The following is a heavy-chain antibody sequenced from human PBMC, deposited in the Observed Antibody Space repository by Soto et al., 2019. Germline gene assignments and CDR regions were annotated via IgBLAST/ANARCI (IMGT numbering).Heavy chain of an antibody. CDR2: ISYDGSNK. Sequence: GGSLRLACAASGFTFSSYGMHWVRQAPGKGLEWVAVISYDGSNKYYADSVKGRFTISRDNSKNTLYLQMNSLRAEDTAVYYCAKDRTRGYCSSTSCYGFDPWGQGTLVTVS. J-gene: IGHJ5*02. CDR3: AKDRTRGYCSSTSCYGFDP. V-gene: IGHV3-30*18. D-gene: IGHD2-2*01. CDR1: GFTFSSYG.